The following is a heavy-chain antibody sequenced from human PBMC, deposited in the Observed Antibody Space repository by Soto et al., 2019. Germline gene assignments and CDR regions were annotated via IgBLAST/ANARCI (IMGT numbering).Heavy chain of an antibody. CDR2: IIPIFGTA. J-gene: IGHJ4*02. V-gene: IGHV1-69*13. Sequence: GASVKVSCKASGGTSSSYAISWVRQAPGQGLEWMGGIIPIFGTANYAQKFQGRVTITADESTSTAYMELSSLRSEDTAVYYCAISPYSSSWYYFDYWGQGTLVTVSS. CDR1: GGTSSSYA. CDR3: AISPYSSSWYYFDY. D-gene: IGHD6-13*01.